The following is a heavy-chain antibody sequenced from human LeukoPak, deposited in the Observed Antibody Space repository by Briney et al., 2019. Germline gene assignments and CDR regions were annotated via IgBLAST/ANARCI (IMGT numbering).Heavy chain of an antibody. CDR2: IYKSGST. Sequence: SETLSLPCSVSSYSINSGYYWGWLRQPPGNGLEWIGSIYKSGSTYYNPSLKSRVTISVDTSKNQFSLKLSSVTAADTAVYYCARHSAHSSTNDAFDIWGQGTMVTVSS. D-gene: IGHD6-13*01. CDR1: SYSINSGYY. V-gene: IGHV4-38-2*02. CDR3: ARHSAHSSTNDAFDI. J-gene: IGHJ3*02.